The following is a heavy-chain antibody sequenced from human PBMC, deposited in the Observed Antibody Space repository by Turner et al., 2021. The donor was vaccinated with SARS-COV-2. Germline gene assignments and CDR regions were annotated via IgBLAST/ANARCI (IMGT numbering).Heavy chain of an antibody. J-gene: IGHJ1*01. CDR2: INPNSGGT. D-gene: IGHD3-22*01. CDR1: GYTFTGYY. V-gene: IGHV1-2*02. CDR3: ARTFHSDSSGYHYVPYLQH. Sequence: QVQLVQSGAEVKKPGASVKVSCKASGYTFTGYYMHWVRQAPGQGLEWMGWINPNSGGTNYAQKFQGRVTMTRDTSISTAYMELNRLRSDDTAVYYCARTFHSDSSGYHYVPYLQHWGQGTLLTVSS.